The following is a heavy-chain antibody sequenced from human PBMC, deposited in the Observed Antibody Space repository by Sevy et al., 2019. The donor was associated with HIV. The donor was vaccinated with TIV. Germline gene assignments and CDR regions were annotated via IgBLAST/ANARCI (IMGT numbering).Heavy chain of an antibody. Sequence: GGSLRLSCAASGFTFNYYNMNWVRQAPGKGLEWVSSISGGSHYIYYADSMKGRFTISRDNPKNSLYLQMNSLRAEDKAIYYCASPLHYYDSPSAYWGQGTLVTVSS. V-gene: IGHV3-21*01. CDR3: ASPLHYYDSPSAY. CDR1: GFTFNYYN. J-gene: IGHJ4*02. CDR2: ISGGSHYI. D-gene: IGHD3-22*01.